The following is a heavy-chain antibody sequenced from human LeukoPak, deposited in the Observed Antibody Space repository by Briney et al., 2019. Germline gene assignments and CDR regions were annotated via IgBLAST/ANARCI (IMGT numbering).Heavy chain of an antibody. CDR1: GGSISSGSYY. J-gene: IGHJ4*02. D-gene: IGHD6-13*01. CDR3: AMGYSSSWYAAVDY. V-gene: IGHV4-61*02. CDR2: IYTSGST. Sequence: PSETLSLTCTVAGGSISSGSYYWSWIRQPAEKGLEWIGRIYTSGSTNYNPSLKSRVTISVDTSKNQFSLKLSSVTAADTAVYYCAMGYSSSWYAAVDYWGQGTLVTVSS.